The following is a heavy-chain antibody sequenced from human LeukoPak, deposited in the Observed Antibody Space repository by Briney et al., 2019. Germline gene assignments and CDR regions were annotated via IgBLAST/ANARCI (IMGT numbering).Heavy chain of an antibody. CDR1: GFTFSSYA. CDR3: AKPGKLGNYFDY. CDR2: ISGSGGST. D-gene: IGHD7-27*01. Sequence: QPGGSLRLSCAASGFTFSSYAMSWVRQAPGKGLEWVSAISGSGGSTYYTDSVKGRFTISRDNSKNTLYLQMNSLRAEDTAVYYCAKPGKLGNYFDYWGQGTLVTVSS. J-gene: IGHJ4*02. V-gene: IGHV3-23*01.